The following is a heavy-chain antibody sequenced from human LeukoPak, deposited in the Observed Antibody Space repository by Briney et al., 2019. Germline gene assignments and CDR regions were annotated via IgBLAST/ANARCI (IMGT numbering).Heavy chain of an antibody. CDR2: IRCDGSHE. CDR3: AKEIRVVTAILYFDH. V-gene: IGHV3-30*02. D-gene: IGHD2-21*02. Sequence: QPGGPLRFSCAASGFSFSTNDMHWVRQAPGKGLEWVAFIRCDGSHEHYIVSVKGRFTVSRDNSKNTLYLHMHSLRDDDTAVYFCAKEIRVVTAILYFDHWDQGSLVTVSS. J-gene: IGHJ4*01. CDR1: GFSFSTND.